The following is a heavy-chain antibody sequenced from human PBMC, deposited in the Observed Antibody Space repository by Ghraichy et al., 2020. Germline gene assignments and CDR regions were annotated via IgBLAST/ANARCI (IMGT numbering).Heavy chain of an antibody. Sequence: PTLVKPTQTLTLTCTFSGFSLTTDQVVVGWVRQPPGKALEWLAFIYGNDDKRYRPYLRSRLTITKDTSKNQVVLTLTNMDPVDTGTYFCVHRTTVTSVDHWGQGTQVTVSS. J-gene: IGHJ4*02. CDR2: IYGNDDK. V-gene: IGHV2-5*01. CDR3: VHRTTVTSVDH. CDR1: GFSLTTDQVV. D-gene: IGHD4-17*01.